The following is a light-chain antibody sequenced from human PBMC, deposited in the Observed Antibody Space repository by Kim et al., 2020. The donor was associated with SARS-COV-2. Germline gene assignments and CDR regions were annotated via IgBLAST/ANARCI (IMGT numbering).Light chain of an antibody. CDR1: QSVSSN. V-gene: IGKV3-15*01. Sequence: EIVMTQSPATLSVSPGERAPPSCRASQSVSSNLAWYQQKPGQAPRLLSYGASTGATVIPARFSGSGFGTEFTLTICGLRSEDLAVYYCQKYNIWPLTLGGGTKVDIK. J-gene: IGKJ4*01. CDR2: GAS. CDR3: QKYNIWPLT.